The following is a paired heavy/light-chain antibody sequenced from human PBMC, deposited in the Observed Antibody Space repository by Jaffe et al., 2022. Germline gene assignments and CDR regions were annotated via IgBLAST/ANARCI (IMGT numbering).Heavy chain of an antibody. CDR2: VRSKANSHAT. CDR3: TSRQYSSGFVWSVVTPA. V-gene: IGHV3-73*02. J-gene: IGHJ5*01. D-gene: IGHD3-22*01. Sequence: EVQLVESGGGLVQPGGSLRLSCAASGFSFSDSTVHWVRQASGKGLEWVGRVRSKANSHATTYSASVEGRFTISRDDSKNTVYLQMNRLRTEDTAVYYCTSRQYSSGFVWSVVTPAWGHGTLVTVSS. CDR1: GFSFSDST.
Light chain of an antibody. V-gene: IGLV6-57*01. CDR1: SGSIASSY. Sequence: FMLTQPHSVSESPGKTVNISCSRSSGSIASSYVQWYQQRPGRSPTTVIYEDNRRPSGVPDRFSGSVDRSSNSASLTISGLKTEDEADYYCQSHDNTNKWVFGGGTKVTVL. CDR3: QSHDNTNKWV. J-gene: IGLJ3*02. CDR2: EDN.